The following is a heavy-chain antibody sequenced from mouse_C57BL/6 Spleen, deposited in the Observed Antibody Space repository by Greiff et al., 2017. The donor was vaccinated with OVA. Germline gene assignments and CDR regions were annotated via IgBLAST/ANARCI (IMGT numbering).Heavy chain of an antibody. CDR1: GYSITSGYY. Sequence: EVKLQESGPGLVKPSQSLSLTCSVTGYSITSGYYWNWIRQFPGNKLEWMGYISYDGSNNYNPSLKNRISITRDTSKNQFFLKLNSVTTEDTATYYCADGYYVGWYFDVWGTGTTVTVSS. D-gene: IGHD2-3*01. CDR2: ISYDGSN. CDR3: ADGYYVGWYFDV. J-gene: IGHJ1*03. V-gene: IGHV3-6*01.